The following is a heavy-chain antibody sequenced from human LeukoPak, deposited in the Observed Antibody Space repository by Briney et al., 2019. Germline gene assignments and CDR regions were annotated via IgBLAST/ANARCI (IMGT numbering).Heavy chain of an antibody. CDR3: ASGRSWPNYYDSSGSRSGAVDY. CDR2: IYYSGST. CDR1: GGSFSGYY. V-gene: IGHV4-34*01. J-gene: IGHJ4*02. Sequence: SETLSLTCAVYGGSFSGYYWGWIRQPPGKGLEWIGSIYYSGSTYYNPSLKSRVTISVDTSKNQFSLKLSSVTAADTAVYYCASGRSWPNYYDSSGSRSGAVDYWGQGTLVTVSS. D-gene: IGHD3-22*01.